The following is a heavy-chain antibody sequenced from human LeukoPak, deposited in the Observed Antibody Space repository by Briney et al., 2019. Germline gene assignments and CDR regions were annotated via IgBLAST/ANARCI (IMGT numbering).Heavy chain of an antibody. V-gene: IGHV3-30*03. CDR3: ARGRRYYDSSGSPGFGY. J-gene: IGHJ4*02. Sequence: GGSLRLSCAASGFTFSSYGMHWVRQAPGKGLEWVAVISYDGSNKYYADSVKGRFTISRDNSKNTLYLQMNSLRAEDTAVYYCARGRRYYDSSGSPGFGYWGQGTLVTVSS. CDR1: GFTFSSYG. CDR2: ISYDGSNK. D-gene: IGHD3-22*01.